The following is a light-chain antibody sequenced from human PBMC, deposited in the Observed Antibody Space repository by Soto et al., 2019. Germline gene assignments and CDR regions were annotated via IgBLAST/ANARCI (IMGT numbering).Light chain of an antibody. CDR2: DAS. J-gene: IGKJ2*01. Sequence: DIQMTQSPSSLSASVGDRVTITCQASQDISNYLNWYQQKPGKAPKLLIYDASNLGTGVPSMFSGSGSGTDFTFTISSLQPEDIATYYCQQYDNLPYTFGQGTKLEIK. CDR1: QDISNY. V-gene: IGKV1-33*01. CDR3: QQYDNLPYT.